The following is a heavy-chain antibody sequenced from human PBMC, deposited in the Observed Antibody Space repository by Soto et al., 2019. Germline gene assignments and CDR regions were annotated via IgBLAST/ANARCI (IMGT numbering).Heavy chain of an antibody. CDR3: AKDTRLTTGLYFYYGIDV. J-gene: IGHJ6*02. V-gene: IGHV3-9*01. D-gene: IGHD4-17*01. CDR2: ISWDSRDI. Sequence: PGGSLRLSCAGSGLTFGDRVMHWIRQTPEKGLEWVSSISWDSRDIAYAGSVRGRFTISRDNANNSLHLQMNNLRVEDTALYYCAKDTRLTTGLYFYYGIDVWGQGTTVTAP. CDR1: GLTFGDRV.